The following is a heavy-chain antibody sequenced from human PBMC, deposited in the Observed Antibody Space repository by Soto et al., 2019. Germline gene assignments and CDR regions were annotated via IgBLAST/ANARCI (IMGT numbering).Heavy chain of an antibody. J-gene: IGHJ5*02. CDR3: AKAYSNSWPNDWFDP. Sequence: EVQLLESGVGWLQPGGSLRLSCAASGFTFSSYAMNWVRQAPGKGLEWVSGITGSGAGSYYSDSVKGRFTISRDNSKNTLYLQMNSLRAEDTAVYYCAKAYSNSWPNDWFDPWGQGTLVTVSS. CDR1: GFTFSSYA. V-gene: IGHV3-23*01. CDR2: ITGSGAGS. D-gene: IGHD6-13*01.